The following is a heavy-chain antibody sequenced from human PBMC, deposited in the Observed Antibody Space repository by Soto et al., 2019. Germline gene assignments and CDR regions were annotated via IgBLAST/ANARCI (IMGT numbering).Heavy chain of an antibody. CDR3: ARDGHGADEGAFDY. J-gene: IGHJ4*02. Sequence: EVQLVESGGGLVQPGGSLRLSCAAPGFTFSIYAMHWVRQAPGKGLEYVSAISSYGGSTYYASSVKGRFTISRDNSKNTLFLQMGSLRHEDMAVYYCARDGHGADEGAFDYWGQGTLVTVSS. CDR1: GFTFSIYA. D-gene: IGHD1-26*01. V-gene: IGHV3-64*01. CDR2: ISSYGGST.